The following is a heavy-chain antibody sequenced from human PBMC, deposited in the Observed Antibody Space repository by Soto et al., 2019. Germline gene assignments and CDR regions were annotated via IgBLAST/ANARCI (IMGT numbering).Heavy chain of an antibody. CDR1: GDSISSYY. J-gene: IGHJ4*02. V-gene: IGHV4-59*08. CDR2: IYYSGST. Sequence: PSETLSLTCTVSGDSISSYYWSWIRQPPGKGLEWIGYIYYSGSTNYNPSLKSRVTISVDTSKNQFSLKLSSVTAADTAVYYCARTYYDFWSGYFNFDYWGQGTLVTVSS. CDR3: ARTYYDFWSGYFNFDY. D-gene: IGHD3-3*01.